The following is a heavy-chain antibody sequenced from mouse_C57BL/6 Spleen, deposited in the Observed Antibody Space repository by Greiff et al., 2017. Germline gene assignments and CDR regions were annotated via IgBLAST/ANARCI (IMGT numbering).Heavy chain of an antibody. Sequence: VKLQESGAELVKPGASVKMSCKASGYTFTSYWITWVKQRPGQGLEWIGDIYPGSGSTNYNEKFKSKATLTVDTSSSTAYMQLSSLTSEDSAVYYCAREGGTTVVARRCYFDYWGQGTTLTVSS. D-gene: IGHD1-1*01. CDR3: AREGGTTVVARRCYFDY. J-gene: IGHJ2*01. V-gene: IGHV1-55*01. CDR2: IYPGSGST. CDR1: GYTFTSYW.